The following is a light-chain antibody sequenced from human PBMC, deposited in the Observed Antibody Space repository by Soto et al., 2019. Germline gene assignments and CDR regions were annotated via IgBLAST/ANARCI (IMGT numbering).Light chain of an antibody. J-gene: IGLJ2*01. V-gene: IGLV1-40*01. CDR1: SSNIGAGYD. CDR3: QSYDSSLSGSGV. Sequence: QSVLTQPPSVSGAPGQRVTISCTGSSSNIGAGYDVHWYQQLPGTAPKLLIYDNNNRPSGVPDRFSGSKSGTSASLAITGLQAEDECDYYCQSYDSSLSGSGVFGGGTKLTVL. CDR2: DNN.